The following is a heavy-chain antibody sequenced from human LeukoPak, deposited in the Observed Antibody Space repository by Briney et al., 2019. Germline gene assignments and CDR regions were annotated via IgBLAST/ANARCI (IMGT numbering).Heavy chain of an antibody. J-gene: IGHJ5*02. CDR2: IYTSGST. D-gene: IGHD6-13*01. CDR1: GGSISSGSYY. Sequence: SQTLSLTCTVSGGSISSGSYYRSWIRQPAGKGLEWIGRIYTSGSTNYNPSLKSRVAISVDTSKNQFSLKPSSVTAADTAVYYCACRIAAAGTPGWFDPWGQGTLVTVSS. CDR3: ACRIAAAGTPGWFDP. V-gene: IGHV4-61*02.